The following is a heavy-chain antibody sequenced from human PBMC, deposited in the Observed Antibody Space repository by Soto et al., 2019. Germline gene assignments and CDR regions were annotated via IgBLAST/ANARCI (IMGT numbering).Heavy chain of an antibody. CDR2: IIPIFGTA. D-gene: IGHD3-9*01. Sequence: GASVKVSCKASGGTFSSYAISWVRQAPGQGLEWMGGIIPIFGTANYAQKFQGRVTITADESTSTAYMELSSLRSEDTAVYYCAREMDDILTGYYNYYFDYWGQGTLVTVSS. CDR1: GGTFSSYA. CDR3: AREMDDILTGYYNYYFDY. J-gene: IGHJ4*02. V-gene: IGHV1-69*13.